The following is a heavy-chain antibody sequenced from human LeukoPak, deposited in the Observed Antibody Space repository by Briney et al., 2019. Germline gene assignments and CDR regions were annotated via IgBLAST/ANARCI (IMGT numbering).Heavy chain of an antibody. D-gene: IGHD3-10*01. V-gene: IGHV4-34*01. CDR1: GGSFSGYY. J-gene: IGHJ3*02. CDR3: ARRYSGAFDI. CDR2: INHSGST. Sequence: PSETLSLTCAVYGGSFSGYYWSWIRQPPGKGLEWIGEINHSGSTNYNPSLKSRVTISVDTSKSKFSLKLSSVTAADTAVYYCARRYSGAFDIWGQGTMVTVSS.